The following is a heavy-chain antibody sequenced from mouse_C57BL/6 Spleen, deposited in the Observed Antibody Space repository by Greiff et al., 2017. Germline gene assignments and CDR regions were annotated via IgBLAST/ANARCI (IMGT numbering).Heavy chain of an antibody. J-gene: IGHJ4*01. Sequence: VQLQQPGAELVMPGASVKLSCKASGYTFTSYWMHWVKQRPGQGLEWIGEIDPSDSYTNYNQKFKGESTLTVDKSSSTAYMQLSSLTSEDSAVYYCARWDDGSSYYAMDYWGQGTSVTVSS. D-gene: IGHD1-1*01. CDR2: IDPSDSYT. CDR1: GYTFTSYW. V-gene: IGHV1-69*01. CDR3: ARWDDGSSYYAMDY.